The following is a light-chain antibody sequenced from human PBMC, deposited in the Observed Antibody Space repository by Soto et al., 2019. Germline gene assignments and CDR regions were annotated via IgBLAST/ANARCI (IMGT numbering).Light chain of an antibody. CDR3: QAFDSSLSGWL. Sequence: QSVLTQPPSVSGAPGQRVTISCTGSSSNIGAGYDVHWYQQLPGTAPKLLISGDTNRPSGVPDRFSGSKSGTSASLAITGLRAEHEADYYCQAFDSSLSGWLFGGGPQLTVL. J-gene: IGLJ3*02. V-gene: IGLV1-40*01. CDR2: GDT. CDR1: SSNIGAGYD.